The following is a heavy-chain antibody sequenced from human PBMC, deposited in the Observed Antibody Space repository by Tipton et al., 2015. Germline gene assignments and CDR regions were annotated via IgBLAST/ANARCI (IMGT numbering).Heavy chain of an antibody. CDR3: ARDLTPIRLRDAFDI. J-gene: IGHJ3*02. V-gene: IGHV3-74*01. D-gene: IGHD3-16*01. CDR1: GFTFSIFW. CDR2: INSDGSTI. Sequence: SLRLSCAASGFTFSIFWMHWVRQAPGKGLVWVSRINSDGSTIDYADSVKGRFTISRDNAKNTLYLQMNSLGGEDTAVYFCARDLTPIRLRDAFDIWGQGTMVTVSS.